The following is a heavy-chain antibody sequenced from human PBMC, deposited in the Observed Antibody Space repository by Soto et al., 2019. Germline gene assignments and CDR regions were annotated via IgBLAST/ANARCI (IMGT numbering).Heavy chain of an antibody. CDR3: AKDHDEDFGYDLDYFNY. J-gene: IGHJ4*02. CDR1: GFTFDDYA. D-gene: IGHD5-12*01. Sequence: GGSLRLSCAASGFTFDDYAMHWVRQAPGKGLEWVSGVSWEGGSIGYADSVKGRFTISRDNAKNSLYLQMNSLRAEDTALYFFAKDHDEDFGYDLDYFNYWGQGTLVTVSS. V-gene: IGHV3-9*01. CDR2: VSWEGGSI.